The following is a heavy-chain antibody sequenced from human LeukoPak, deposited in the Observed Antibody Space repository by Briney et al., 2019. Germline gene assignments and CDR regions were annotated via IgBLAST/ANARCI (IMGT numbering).Heavy chain of an antibody. D-gene: IGHD2-2*01. CDR1: GGSISSGGYY. Sequence: PSQTLSLTCTVSGGSISSGGYYWSWIRQHPGKGLEWIGYIYYSGSTYYNPSLKSRATISVDTSKNQFSLKLSSVTAADTAVYYCAKVGPMKVPAAMRAYYYYGMDVWGQGTTVTVSS. V-gene: IGHV4-31*03. CDR3: AKVGPMKVPAAMRAYYYYGMDV. CDR2: IYYSGST. J-gene: IGHJ6*02.